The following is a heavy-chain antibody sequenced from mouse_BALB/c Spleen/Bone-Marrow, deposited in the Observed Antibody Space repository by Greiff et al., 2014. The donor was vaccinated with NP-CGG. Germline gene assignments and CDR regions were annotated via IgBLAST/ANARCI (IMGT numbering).Heavy chain of an antibody. V-gene: IGHV1S56*01. Sequence: QVQLQQSEPELVKPGASVKISCKASGYTFTRYYIHWVKQRPGQGLEWIGWIYPGNVNTKYNEKFEDKATLTADKSSSTAYMQLSSLTSEDSAVYFCARALTGTWFAYWGQGTLVTVSA. CDR2: IYPGNVNT. D-gene: IGHD4-1*01. CDR3: ARALTGTWFAY. J-gene: IGHJ3*01. CDR1: GYTFTRYY.